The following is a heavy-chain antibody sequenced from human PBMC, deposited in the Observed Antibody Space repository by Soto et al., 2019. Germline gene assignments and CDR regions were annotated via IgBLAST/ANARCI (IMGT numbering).Heavy chain of an antibody. CDR3: LPWNYPRYYYYYGMDV. J-gene: IGHJ6*02. Sequence: EVQLVESGGGLVKPGGSLRLSCAASGFTFSSYSMNWVRQAPGKGLEWVSSISSSSSYIYYADSVKGRFTISRDNAKNSLYLQMNSLRAEDTAVYYCLPWNYPRYYYYYGMDVWGQGTTVTVSS. V-gene: IGHV3-21*01. D-gene: IGHD1-7*01. CDR2: ISSSSSYI. CDR1: GFTFSSYS.